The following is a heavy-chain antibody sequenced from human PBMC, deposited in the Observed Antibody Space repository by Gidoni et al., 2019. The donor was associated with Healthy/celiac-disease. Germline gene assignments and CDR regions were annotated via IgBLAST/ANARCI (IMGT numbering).Heavy chain of an antibody. J-gene: IGHJ4*02. Sequence: QVQLVESGGGVVQPGRSLRLSCAASGFTFSSYAMHWVRQAPGEGLEWVAVISYDGSNKYYADSVKGRFTISRDNSKNTLYLQMNSLRAEDTAVYYCARGTIAAADDYWGQGTLVTVSS. V-gene: IGHV3-30-3*01. CDR2: ISYDGSNK. D-gene: IGHD6-13*01. CDR3: ARGTIAAADDY. CDR1: GFTFSSYA.